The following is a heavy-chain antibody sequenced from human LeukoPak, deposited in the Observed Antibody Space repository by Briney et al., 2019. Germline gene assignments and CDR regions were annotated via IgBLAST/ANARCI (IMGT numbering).Heavy chain of an antibody. CDR3: AKETARPAGVFEY. CDR2: IIKSGGST. D-gene: IGHD1-14*01. Sequence: GGSLRLSCAASGFTFSDFAMSWVRQAPGKGLEWVSGIIKSGGSTYYADSVKGRFTISRDNSKNTLYLQMNSLRAEDTAVYYCAKETARPAGVFEYWGQGTRVTVSS. CDR1: GFTFSDFA. J-gene: IGHJ4*02. V-gene: IGHV3-23*01.